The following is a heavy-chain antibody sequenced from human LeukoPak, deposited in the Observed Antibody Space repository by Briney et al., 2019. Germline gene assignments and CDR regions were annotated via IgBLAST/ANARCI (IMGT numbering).Heavy chain of an antibody. V-gene: IGHV3-23*01. CDR3: ATEAGNYYDSSAFDY. CDR2: ISGSGGST. D-gene: IGHD3-22*01. CDR1: EFSVGSNY. Sequence: AGTLSLSCAASEFSVGSNYMTWVRQAPGKGLEWVSAISGSGGSTYYADSVKGRFTISRDNSKNTLYLQMNSLRAEDTAVYYCATEAGNYYDSSAFDYWGQGTLVTVSS. J-gene: IGHJ4*02.